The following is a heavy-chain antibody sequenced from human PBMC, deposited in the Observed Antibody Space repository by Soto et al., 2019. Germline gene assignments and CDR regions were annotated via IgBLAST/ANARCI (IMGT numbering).Heavy chain of an antibody. V-gene: IGHV4-4*02. D-gene: IGHD6-6*01. CDR2: IYHSGST. CDR3: ASKYSSSSAVSYSSAS. Sequence: SETLSLTCAVSGGSISSSNWWSWVRQPPGKGLEWIGEIYHSGSTNYNPSLKSRVTISVETSKNQFSLKLSSVTAAETAVYYCASKYSSSSAVSYSSASLGQGPLVTV. J-gene: IGHJ4*02. CDR1: GGSISSSNW.